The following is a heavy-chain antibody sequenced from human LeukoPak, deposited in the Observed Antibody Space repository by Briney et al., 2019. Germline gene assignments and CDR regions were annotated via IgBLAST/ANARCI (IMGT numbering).Heavy chain of an antibody. D-gene: IGHD4-23*01. CDR2: IIPILGIA. CDR3: AFRDGGNPVH. Sequence: ASVKVSCKASGGTFSSYAISWVRQAPGQGFEWMGRIIPILGIANYAQKFQGRVTITADKSTSTAYMELSSLRSEDTAVYYCAFRDGGNPVHWGQGTLVTVSS. CDR1: GGTFSSYA. J-gene: IGHJ4*02. V-gene: IGHV1-69*04.